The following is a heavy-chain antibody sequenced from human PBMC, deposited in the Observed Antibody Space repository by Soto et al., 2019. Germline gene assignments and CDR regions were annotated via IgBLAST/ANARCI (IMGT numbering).Heavy chain of an antibody. V-gene: IGHV3-21*01. CDR2: ISSSSSYI. Sequence: EVQLVESGGGLVKPGGSLRLSCAASGFTFSSYSMNWVRQAPGKGLEWVSSISSSSSYIYYADSVKGRFTISRDNAKNSLYLQMNSLRAEDTAVYYCARVLYLWPPDGMDVWGQGTTVTVSS. CDR3: ARVLYLWPPDGMDV. D-gene: IGHD2-8*01. J-gene: IGHJ6*02. CDR1: GFTFSSYS.